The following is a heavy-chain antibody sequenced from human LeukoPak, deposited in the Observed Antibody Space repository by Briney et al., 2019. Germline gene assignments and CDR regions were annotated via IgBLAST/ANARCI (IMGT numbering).Heavy chain of an antibody. CDR1: GYTFTSYA. V-gene: IGHV7-4-1*02. J-gene: IGHJ2*01. Sequence: GSSVKVSCKASGYTFTSYAMNWVRQAPGQGLEWMGWINTNTGNPTYAQGFTGRFVFSLDTSVSTAYLQISSLKAEDTAVYYCARDNRLIVVVPAARDWYFDLWGRGTLVTVSS. CDR3: ARDNRLIVVVPAARDWYFDL. CDR2: INTNTGNP. D-gene: IGHD2-2*01.